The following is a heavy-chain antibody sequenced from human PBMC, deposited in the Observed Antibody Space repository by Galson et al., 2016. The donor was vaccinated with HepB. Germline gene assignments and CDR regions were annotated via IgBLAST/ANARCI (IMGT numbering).Heavy chain of an antibody. CDR1: GFTFSSYW. J-gene: IGHJ4*02. Sequence: SLRLSCAVSGFTFSSYWMSWVRQGPGKGLKWVAIIKQDGSEKYYVDSVKGRFTITRDNAKNSLYLQMNSLRAEDTAVYYCARAQTTVVTYIDNWGQGTLVTVSS. CDR3: ARAQTTVVTYIDN. V-gene: IGHV3-7*01. D-gene: IGHD4-23*01. CDR2: IKQDGSEK.